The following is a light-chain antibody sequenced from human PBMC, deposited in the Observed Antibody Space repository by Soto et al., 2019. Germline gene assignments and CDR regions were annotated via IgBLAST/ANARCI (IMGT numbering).Light chain of an antibody. J-gene: IGKJ1*01. CDR1: QSVSSY. CDR3: QQYDIWPPT. Sequence: MVLTHSPATPSFSPRERATLSSRASQSVSSYLAWYQQKPGQTPRLLFNGASTRATGIPARFTGSGSGTEFILTISSLQSEDFAVYYCQQYDIWPPTFGQGTKVDIK. V-gene: IGKV3-15*01. CDR2: GAS.